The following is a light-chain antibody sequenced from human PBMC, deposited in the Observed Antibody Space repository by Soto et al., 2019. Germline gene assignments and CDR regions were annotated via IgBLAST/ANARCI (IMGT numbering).Light chain of an antibody. Sequence: EILFTPSPGTLSLFPGDRATLSCRARQSVSTNYLAWYQHKPGQAPRLLIYGASTRASGIPDRFSGSGSGTDFTLTISRLEPEDFAVYYCQQYGSSPFTFGPGTKVDIK. CDR2: GAS. V-gene: IGKV3-20*01. J-gene: IGKJ3*01. CDR1: QSVSTNY. CDR3: QQYGSSPFT.